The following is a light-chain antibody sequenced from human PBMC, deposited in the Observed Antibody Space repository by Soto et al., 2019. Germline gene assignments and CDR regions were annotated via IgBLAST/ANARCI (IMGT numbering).Light chain of an antibody. CDR2: AAS. V-gene: IGKV1-9*01. Sequence: IQLTQSPSSLSASVGDRVTITCRASQGISSYLAWYQQKPGKAPKLLIYAASTLQSGVPSRFSGSGSGTDFTLTISSLQPADFAPYYCQQLNSYPHTFGQGTKLEIK. CDR1: QGISSY. CDR3: QQLNSYPHT. J-gene: IGKJ2*01.